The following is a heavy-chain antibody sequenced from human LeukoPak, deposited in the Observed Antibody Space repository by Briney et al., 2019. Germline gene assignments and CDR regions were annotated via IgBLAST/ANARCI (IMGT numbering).Heavy chain of an antibody. V-gene: IGHV5-51*01. D-gene: IGHD3-16*02. CDR3: ACTFLGELSYPLYFDF. CDR2: IYPGDSDT. CDR1: GYSFTSYW. Sequence: GESLKISCKGSGYSFTSYWIGWVRQMPGKGLKWMGIIYPGDSDTRYSPSFQGQVTISADKSISTAYLQWSSLQASDTAMYSCACTFLGELSYPLYFDFWCLGTLVIASS. J-gene: IGHJ4*02.